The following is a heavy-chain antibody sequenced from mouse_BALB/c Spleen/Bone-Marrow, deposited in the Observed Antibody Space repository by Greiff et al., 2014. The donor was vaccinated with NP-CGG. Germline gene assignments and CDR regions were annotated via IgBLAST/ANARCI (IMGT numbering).Heavy chain of an antibody. J-gene: IGHJ3*01. V-gene: IGHV1-14*01. CDR2: INPYNDGT. CDR1: GYTFTSYV. Sequence: VQLQQSGPELVKPGASVKMSCKASGYTFTSYVMHWVKQTPGQGLEWIGYINPYNDGTKYNEKFKGKATLTSDKSSSTAYMELSSLTSEDSAVYYCARERTARATSFAYWGQGTLFTVSA. CDR3: ARERTARATSFAY. D-gene: IGHD3-2*01.